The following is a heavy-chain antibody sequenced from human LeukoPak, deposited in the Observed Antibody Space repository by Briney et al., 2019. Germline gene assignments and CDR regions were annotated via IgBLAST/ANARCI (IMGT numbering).Heavy chain of an antibody. V-gene: IGHV3-69-1*01. CDR1: GFMLSDHY. CDR2: ITSHSTDI. D-gene: IGHD3-10*02. CDR3: AREGYGRGNFPIAF. J-gene: IGHJ4*02. Sequence: GGSLRLSCAASGFMLSDHYMNWVRQAPGKGLEWVSSITSHSTDIYYADSVKGRFTISRDNSKNSLYLQPNSLRAEDTAIYYCAREGYGRGNFPIAFWGQGTLVTVSS.